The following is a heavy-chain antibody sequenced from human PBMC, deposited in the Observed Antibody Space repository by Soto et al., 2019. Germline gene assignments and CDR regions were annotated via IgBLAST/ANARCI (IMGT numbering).Heavy chain of an antibody. CDR2: ISDTGAST. D-gene: IGHD6-25*01. CDR3: AKGRGSACAWHFDN. CDR1: GFTFKESP. Sequence: GGSLRLSCAASGFTFKESPMNWVRQAPGKGLEWVASISDTGASTWYAESVRGRLSISRDNSKNTLYLQMNSLRGEDTALYYCAKGRGSACAWHFDNWGQGTLVTVSS. V-gene: IGHV3-23*01. J-gene: IGHJ4*02.